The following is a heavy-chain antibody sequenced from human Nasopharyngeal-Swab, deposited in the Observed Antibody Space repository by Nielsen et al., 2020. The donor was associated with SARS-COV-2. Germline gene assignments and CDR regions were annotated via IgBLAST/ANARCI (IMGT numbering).Heavy chain of an antibody. Sequence: SETLSLTCTVSGRSISSSSSYWGWIRQPPGKGLEWVGSIYYSGSTYYTPSLNSRVTISVDTSKRQFSLKLRSVTAADTAVYYCARAGVDTSTGSSGGCFDYWGQGALVTVSS. CDR2: IYYSGST. CDR1: GRSISSSSSY. V-gene: IGHV4-39*01. J-gene: IGHJ4*02. CDR3: ARAGVDTSTGSSGGCFDY. D-gene: IGHD3-9*01.